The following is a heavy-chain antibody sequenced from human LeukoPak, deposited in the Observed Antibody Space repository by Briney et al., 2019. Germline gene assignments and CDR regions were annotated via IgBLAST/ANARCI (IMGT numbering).Heavy chain of an antibody. CDR2: INPNSGGT. V-gene: IGHV1-2*02. D-gene: IGHD6-13*01. J-gene: IGHJ4*02. CDR1: GYTFTGYY. Sequence: ASVTVSCKASGYTFTGYYMHWVRQAPGQGLEWMGWINPNSGGTNYAQKFQGRVTMTRDTSISTAYMELSRLRSDDTAVYYCARDRPYSSSWYAWFDYWGQGTLVTVSS. CDR3: ARDRPYSSSWYAWFDY.